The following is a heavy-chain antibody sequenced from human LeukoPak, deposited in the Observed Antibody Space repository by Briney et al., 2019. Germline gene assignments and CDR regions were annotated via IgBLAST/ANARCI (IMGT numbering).Heavy chain of an antibody. D-gene: IGHD3-10*01. CDR3: ARSVAGSYYTGPFDY. V-gene: IGHV4-31*03. Sequence: SETLSLTCTVSGGSISSGGYYWSWIRQHPGKGLEWIGYIYYSGSTYYNPSLKSRVTISVDTSKNQFSLKLSSVSAADRAVYYCARSVAGSYYTGPFDYWGQGTLVTVSS. CDR1: GGSISSGGYY. CDR2: IYYSGST. J-gene: IGHJ4*02.